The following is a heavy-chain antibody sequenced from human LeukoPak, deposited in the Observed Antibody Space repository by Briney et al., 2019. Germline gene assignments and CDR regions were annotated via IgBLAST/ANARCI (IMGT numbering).Heavy chain of an antibody. Sequence: SETLSLTCTVSGGSIRSSYYYWGWIRQPPGKGLEWIGSIYDSGSTYYNPSLKSRVTISVDTSKNQFSLKLNSVTAADTAVYYCARGSSYCTNGVCYEPFDYWGQGTLVTVSS. J-gene: IGHJ4*02. V-gene: IGHV4-39*01. CDR1: GGSIRSSYYY. D-gene: IGHD2-8*01. CDR2: IYDSGST. CDR3: ARGSSYCTNGVCYEPFDY.